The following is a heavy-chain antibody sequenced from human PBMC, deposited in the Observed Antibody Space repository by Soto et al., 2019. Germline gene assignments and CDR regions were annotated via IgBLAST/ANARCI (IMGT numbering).Heavy chain of an antibody. CDR3: ALRITMVRGADNWFDP. CDR1: GGTFSSYA. D-gene: IGHD3-10*01. CDR2: IIPIFGTA. J-gene: IGHJ5*02. Sequence: SVKVSCKASGGTFSSYAISWVRQAPGQGLEWMGGIIPIFGTANYARKFQVRVTITADKSTSTAYMELSSLRSEDTAVYYCALRITMVRGADNWFDPWGQGTLVTVSS. V-gene: IGHV1-69*06.